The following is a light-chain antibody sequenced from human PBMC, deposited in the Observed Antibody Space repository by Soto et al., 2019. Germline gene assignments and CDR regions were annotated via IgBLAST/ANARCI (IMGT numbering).Light chain of an antibody. J-gene: IGKJ5*01. CDR2: GAS. Sequence: EIVLAQSPGTLSLSPGERATLSCRASQSVTNSFLAWYQQKPGQAPRLLIYGASRRATGIPSRFSGSGSGTEFTLTISSLQSEDFGVYYCQQYKNWPLTFGQGTRLEIK. CDR3: QQYKNWPLT. CDR1: QSVTNS. V-gene: IGKV3D-15*01.